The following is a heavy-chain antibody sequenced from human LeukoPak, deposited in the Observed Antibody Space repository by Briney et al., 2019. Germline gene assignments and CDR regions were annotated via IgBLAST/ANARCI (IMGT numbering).Heavy chain of an antibody. D-gene: IGHD3-16*02. J-gene: IGHJ4*02. CDR2: ISGSGEST. V-gene: IGHV3-23*01. CDR3: AKDAIGQYRPYYFDC. Sequence: GGSLRLSCAASGFTFSSFAMSWVRQAPGKGLEWVSSISGSGESTYYADYVKGRFTVSRDNSKNTVNLQLNSLRAEDTAVYYCAKDAIGQYRPYYFDCWGQGTLVSVSS. CDR1: GFTFSSFA.